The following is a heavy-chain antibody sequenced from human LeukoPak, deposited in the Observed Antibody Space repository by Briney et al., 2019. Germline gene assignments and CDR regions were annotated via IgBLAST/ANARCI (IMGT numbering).Heavy chain of an antibody. CDR2: MNPNSGNT. D-gene: IGHD6-13*01. J-gene: IGHJ6*02. Sequence: ASVKVSCKASGYTFTSYDINWVRQATGQGREWMGWMNPNSGNTGYAQKFQGRVTMTRNTSISTAYMELSSLRSEDTAVYYCARGPYSSSWGSYYYYGMDVWGQGTTVTVSS. CDR1: GYTFTSYD. V-gene: IGHV1-8*01. CDR3: ARGPYSSSWGSYYYYGMDV.